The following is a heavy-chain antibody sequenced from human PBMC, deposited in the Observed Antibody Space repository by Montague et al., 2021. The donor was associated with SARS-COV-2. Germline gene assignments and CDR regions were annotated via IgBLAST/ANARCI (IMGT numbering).Heavy chain of an antibody. CDR2: IWYDGSNK. CDR3: ARDNAMAGSDPPTDY. V-gene: IGHV3-33*01. Sequence: SLRLSCAASGFTFSSYGMHWVRQAPGKGLEWVAVIWYDGSNKYYADSVKGRFTISRDNSKNTLYLQMNSLRAEDTAVYYCARDNAMAGSDPPTDYWGQGTLVTVSS. CDR1: GFTFSSYG. D-gene: IGHD6-19*01. J-gene: IGHJ4*02.